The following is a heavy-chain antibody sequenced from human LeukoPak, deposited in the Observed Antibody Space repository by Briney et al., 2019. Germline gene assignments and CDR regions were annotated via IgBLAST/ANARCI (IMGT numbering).Heavy chain of an antibody. CDR3: ARGEWSTSAYGMDV. V-gene: IGHV3-48*02. J-gene: IGHJ6*02. CDR1: GFTFSSYN. CDR2: ISSSSSTI. Sequence: GGSLGLSCEASGFTFSSYNMNWVRQAPGKGLEWVSYISSSSSTIYYADSVKGRFTISRDNAKNSLYLQMNSLRDEDTAVYYCARGEWSTSAYGMDVWGQGTTVTVSS. D-gene: IGHD1-26*01.